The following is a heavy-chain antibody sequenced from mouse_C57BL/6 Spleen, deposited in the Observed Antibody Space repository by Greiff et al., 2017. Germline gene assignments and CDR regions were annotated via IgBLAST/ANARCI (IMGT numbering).Heavy chain of an antibody. D-gene: IGHD2-2*01. V-gene: IGHV1-5*01. CDR3: TRRTMVTTGFAY. J-gene: IGHJ3*01. CDR1: GYTFTSYW. Sequence: DVKLQESGTVLARPGASVKMSCKTSGYTFTSYWMHWVKQRPGQGLEWIGAIYPRNSDTSYNQKFKGKAKLTAVTSASTAYMELSSLTNEDSAVYYCTRRTMVTTGFAYWGQGTLVTVSA. CDR2: IYPRNSDT.